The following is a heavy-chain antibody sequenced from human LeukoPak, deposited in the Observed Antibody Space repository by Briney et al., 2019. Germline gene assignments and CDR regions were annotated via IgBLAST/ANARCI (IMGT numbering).Heavy chain of an antibody. CDR2: INPNSGGT. CDR3: ARGGLPIYYYYMDV. D-gene: IGHD4-11*01. CDR1: GYTFTGYY. V-gene: IGHV1-2*02. J-gene: IGHJ6*03. Sequence: ASVKVSCKASGYTFTGYYIHWVRQAPGQGLECMGWINPNSGGTNYAQKFQGRVTMTRDTSISTAYMDLSRLRSDDTAVYFCARGGLPIYYYYMDVWGKGTTVTVSS.